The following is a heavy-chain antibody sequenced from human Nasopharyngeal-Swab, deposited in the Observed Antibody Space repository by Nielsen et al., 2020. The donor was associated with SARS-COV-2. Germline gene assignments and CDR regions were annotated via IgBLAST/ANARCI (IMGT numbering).Heavy chain of an antibody. V-gene: IGHV4-39*07. J-gene: IGHJ4*02. D-gene: IGHD3/OR15-3a*01. CDR1: GGSISRSTNQC. Sequence: SETRCLTCAVSGGSISRSTNQCWAWIRQAPGKGLGRMGSGDYDWSTYYSPSLKSRVTTSVDTSKNQFSLNLISVTAADTAVYYCARFDDDFWTVEAPYFDFSGQGTLVTVSS. CDR3: ARFDDDFWTVEAPYFDF. CDR2: GDYDWST.